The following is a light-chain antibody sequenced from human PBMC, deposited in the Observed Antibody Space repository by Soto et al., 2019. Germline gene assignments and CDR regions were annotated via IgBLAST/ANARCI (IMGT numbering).Light chain of an antibody. Sequence: QSVLTQSPSVSGAPRQSVNISCSGNNSNIGSNAVHWYQQLPGKAPKLLMYYNDMLPSGVSERFSGSNSGNTATLTISRVEAGDEADYYCQVWDSSSDHPVFGGGTKVTVL. CDR2: YND. V-gene: IGLV1-36*01. J-gene: IGLJ3*02. CDR1: NSNIGSNA. CDR3: QVWDSSSDHPV.